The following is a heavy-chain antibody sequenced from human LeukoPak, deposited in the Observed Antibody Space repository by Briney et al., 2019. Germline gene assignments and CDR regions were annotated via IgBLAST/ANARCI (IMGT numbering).Heavy chain of an antibody. CDR3: ARLNGIASILRYFDPTYNWFDP. Sequence: PSETLSLTCTVSGGSISSSSYYWGWIRQPPGKGLEWIGSIYYSGSTYYNPSLKSRVTISVDTSKNQFSLKLSSVTAADTAVYYCARLNGIASILRYFDPTYNWFDPWGQGTLVTVSS. CDR2: IYYSGST. D-gene: IGHD3-9*01. CDR1: GGSISSSSYY. J-gene: IGHJ5*02. V-gene: IGHV4-39*07.